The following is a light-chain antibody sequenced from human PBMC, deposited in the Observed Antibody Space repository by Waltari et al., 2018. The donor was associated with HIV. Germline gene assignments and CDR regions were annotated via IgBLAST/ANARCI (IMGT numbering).Light chain of an antibody. J-gene: IGKJ1*01. Sequence: ETVLTQSPGTLSLSPGERATLSCRASQSVGSYLAWYQQTPGQAPRLLIYGASSSATGIPDRCSGSGSGTDLTLIISRVEPEDFAVYYCQQFGGSQTFGQGTKVEIK. CDR1: QSVGSY. V-gene: IGKV3-20*01. CDR3: QQFGGSQT. CDR2: GAS.